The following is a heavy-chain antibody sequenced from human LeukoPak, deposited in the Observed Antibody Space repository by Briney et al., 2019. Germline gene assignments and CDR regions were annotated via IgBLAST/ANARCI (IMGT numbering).Heavy chain of an antibody. V-gene: IGHV3-30*04. CDR1: GFTFSSYA. CDR3: ARDIAVSIAVAGTGIDY. D-gene: IGHD6-19*01. CDR2: ISYDGSNK. Sequence: GGSLRLSCAASGFTFSSYAMHWVRQAPGKGLEWVAVISYDGSNKYYADSVKGRFTISRENSKNTLYLQMNSLRAEDTTVYYCARDIAVSIAVAGTGIDYWGQGTLVTVSS. J-gene: IGHJ4*02.